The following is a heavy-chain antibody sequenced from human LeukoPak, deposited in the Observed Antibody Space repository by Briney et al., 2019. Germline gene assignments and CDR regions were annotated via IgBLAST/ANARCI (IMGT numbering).Heavy chain of an antibody. V-gene: IGHV1-69*13. D-gene: IGHD6-19*01. J-gene: IGHJ1*01. Sequence: SVKVSCKASGGTFSSYAISWVRQAPGQGLEWMGGIIPIFGTANYAQKFQGRVTITADESTSTAYMELSSLRSEDTAVYYCARGIAGAYPFQHWGQGTLVTVSS. CDR1: GGTFSSYA. CDR2: IIPIFGTA. CDR3: ARGIAGAYPFQH.